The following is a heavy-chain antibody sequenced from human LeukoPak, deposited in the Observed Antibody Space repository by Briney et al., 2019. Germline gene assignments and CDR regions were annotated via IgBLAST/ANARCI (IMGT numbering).Heavy chain of an antibody. CDR2: IYPGDSDT. V-gene: IGHV5-51*01. Sequence: GESRKISCKGSGYSFTSYWIGWVRPMPGKGLEWRGFIYPGDSDTRYSPSFKGQVTISADKSISTAYLQWSSLKASDTAMYYCARLVGAMYYFDYWGQGTLVTVSS. CDR1: GYSFTSYW. J-gene: IGHJ4*02. CDR3: ARLVGAMYYFDY. D-gene: IGHD1-26*01.